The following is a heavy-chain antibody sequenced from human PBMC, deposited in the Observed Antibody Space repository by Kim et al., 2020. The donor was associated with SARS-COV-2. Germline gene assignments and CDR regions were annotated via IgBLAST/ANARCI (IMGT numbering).Heavy chain of an antibody. J-gene: IGHJ3*02. Sequence: GGSLRLSCAASGFTFSSYSMNWVRQAPGKGLEWVSSISSSSSYIYYADSVKGRFTISRDNAKNSLYLQMNSLRAEDTAVYYCARETPLLWFGELSSQDAFYIWGQRTMVTVSS. CDR1: GFTFSSYS. CDR2: ISSSSSYI. V-gene: IGHV3-21*01. D-gene: IGHD3-10*01. CDR3: ARETPLLWFGELSSQDAFYI.